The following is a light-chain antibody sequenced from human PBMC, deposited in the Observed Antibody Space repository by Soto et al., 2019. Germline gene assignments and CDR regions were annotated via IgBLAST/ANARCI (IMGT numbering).Light chain of an antibody. Sequence: EIVLTRSPGTLSLSPGERATLSCRASQSVRSTYLAWYQQKPGQAPRLLIYGTSSRATGIPDRFSGSGSGTDFTLTISRLEPEDFAVYYCQLFGSSPRYTFGQGTNLEIK. V-gene: IGKV3-20*01. CDR3: QLFGSSPRYT. CDR2: GTS. CDR1: QSVRSTY. J-gene: IGKJ2*01.